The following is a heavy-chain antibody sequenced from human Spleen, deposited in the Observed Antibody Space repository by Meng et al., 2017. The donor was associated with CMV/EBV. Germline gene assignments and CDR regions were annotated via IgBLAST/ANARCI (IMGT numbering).Heavy chain of an antibody. CDR2: ISSDGNNV. CDR3: ANIAVPFDY. V-gene: IGHV3-30*04. J-gene: IGHJ4*02. D-gene: IGHD6-19*01. CDR1: GFTFSGDA. Sequence: GGSLRLSCAASGFTFSGDAMHWVRQAPGKGLEWVALISSDGNNVYYADSVKGRFTISRDNSKNTLYLQMNSLRAEDTAVYYCANIAVPFDYWGQGTLVTVSS.